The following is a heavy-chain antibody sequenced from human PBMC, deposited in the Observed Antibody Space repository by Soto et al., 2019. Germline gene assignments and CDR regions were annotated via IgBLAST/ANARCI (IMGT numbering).Heavy chain of an antibody. CDR2: IDWDDDK. J-gene: IGHJ6*04. CDR1: GFSLSSSGMC. CDR3: XRIAAAPPYYHYYGMDV. D-gene: IGHD6-13*01. Sequence: SGPTLVNPTQTLTLTCTFSGFSLSSSGMCVSWIRQPPGKALEWLALIDWDDDKYYSTSLKTRLTISKDTSKNQVVLTMTNMDPVDTATYYCXRIAAAPPYYHYYGMDVCGKGTTVIVSS. V-gene: IGHV2-70*01.